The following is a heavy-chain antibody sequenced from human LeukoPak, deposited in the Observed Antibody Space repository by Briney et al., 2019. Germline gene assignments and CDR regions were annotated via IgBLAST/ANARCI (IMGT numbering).Heavy chain of an antibody. D-gene: IGHD3-9*01. J-gene: IGHJ3*02. CDR1: GGSISSGSYY. Sequence: KPSETLSLTCTVSGGSISSGSYYWSWIRQPAGKGLEWIGRIYTSGSTNYNPSLKSRVTISVDTSKNQFSLKLSSVTAADTAVYYCAGRRATGAFDIWGQGTMVTVSS. CDR3: AGRRATGAFDI. CDR2: IYTSGST. V-gene: IGHV4-61*02.